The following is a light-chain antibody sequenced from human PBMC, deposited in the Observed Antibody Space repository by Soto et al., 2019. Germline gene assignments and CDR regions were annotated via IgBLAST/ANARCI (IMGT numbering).Light chain of an antibody. CDR3: HPYFDFPLG. J-gene: IGKJ4*01. CDR1: QTVLSTSNNRDY. CDR2: WAS. V-gene: IGKV4-1*01. Sequence: DIVMTQSPDSVAVSLGERATINCKSSQTVLSTSNNRDYLAWYQQKPGQPPKLLINWASTRLSGVPDRFSGIASRTDFTLTIRTLQAQDVEVYYFHPYFDFPLGVGGGT.